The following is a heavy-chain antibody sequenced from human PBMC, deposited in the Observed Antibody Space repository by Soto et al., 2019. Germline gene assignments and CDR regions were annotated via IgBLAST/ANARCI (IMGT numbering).Heavy chain of an antibody. CDR3: ARAVGDPLYYLDY. CDR1: SDSISSYY. D-gene: IGHD6-19*01. Sequence: QVQLQESGPGLVRPSETLSLRCTVSSDSISSYYWIWIRQSPGKGLEWIGYTDYSGNTNYNPSLKSRVTISGDTSKNQFSLRLSSVTAADTAVYYCARAVGDPLYYLDYWGQGTLVTVSS. J-gene: IGHJ4*02. CDR2: TDYSGNT. V-gene: IGHV4-59*08.